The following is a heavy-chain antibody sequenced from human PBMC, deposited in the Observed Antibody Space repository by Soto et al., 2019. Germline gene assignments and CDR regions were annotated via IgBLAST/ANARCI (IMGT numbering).Heavy chain of an antibody. CDR2: ISAYNGNT. Sequence: VRQAPGQGLEWMGWISAYNGNTNYAQKLQGRVTMTTDTSTSTAYMELRSLRSDDTAVYYCARANYGFDYWGQGTLVTVSS. J-gene: IGHJ4*02. V-gene: IGHV1-18*01. D-gene: IGHD3-10*01. CDR3: ARANYGFDY.